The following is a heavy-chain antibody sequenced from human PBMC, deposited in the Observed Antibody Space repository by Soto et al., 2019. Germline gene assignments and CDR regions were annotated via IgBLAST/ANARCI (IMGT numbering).Heavy chain of an antibody. Sequence: QVQLLESGGGVVQPGRSLRLSCSPSGFTFSSFGMHWVRQAPGKGLEWVALISYDGGHQYYADSVKGRFTIARDSSKNMLYLQMNSLRADDTAVYYCAKVRVRGFGVFSDMDVWGQGTTVTVSS. D-gene: IGHD3-10*01. CDR3: AKVRVRGFGVFSDMDV. CDR1: GFTFSSFG. J-gene: IGHJ6*02. CDR2: ISYDGGHQ. V-gene: IGHV3-30*18.